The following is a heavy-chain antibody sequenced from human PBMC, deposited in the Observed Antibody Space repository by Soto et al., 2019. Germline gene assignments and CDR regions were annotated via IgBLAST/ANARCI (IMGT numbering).Heavy chain of an antibody. CDR1: GYTFTGYY. J-gene: IGHJ6*02. D-gene: IGHD2-2*02. CDR3: ARARTNFRYCSSTSCYNPLQIGVGMDV. V-gene: IGHV1-2*04. Sequence: ASVKVSCKASGYTFTGYYMHWVRQAPGQGLEWMGWINPNSGGTNYAQKVQGWVTMTRDTSISTAYMELSRLRADDTAVYYCARARTNFRYCSSTSCYNPLQIGVGMDVWGQGTTLPVPS. CDR2: INPNSGGT.